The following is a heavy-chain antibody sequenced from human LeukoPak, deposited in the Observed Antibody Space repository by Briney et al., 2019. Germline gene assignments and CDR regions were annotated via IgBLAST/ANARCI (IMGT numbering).Heavy chain of an antibody. CDR3: AREEITIFGVVTPPDY. CDR1: GYILSSYG. CDR2: INVYSGST. D-gene: IGHD3-3*01. V-gene: IGHV1-18*01. Sequence: ASVKVSCKASGYILSSYGIAWVRQAPGQGLEWMGWINVYSGSTNFAQKFQGRVTMTTDTSTNTAYMELSNLRFDDTATYYCAREEITIFGVVTPPDYWGQGTLVTVSS. J-gene: IGHJ4*02.